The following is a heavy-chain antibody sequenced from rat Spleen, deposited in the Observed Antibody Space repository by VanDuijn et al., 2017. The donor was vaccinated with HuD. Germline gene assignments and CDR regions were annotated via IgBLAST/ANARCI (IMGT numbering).Heavy chain of an antibody. CDR1: GFTFSTYG. J-gene: IGHJ2*01. CDR3: TRDNMYTTDYYPDYFDY. Sequence: EVQLVESGGGLMQPGRSLKLSCAASGFTFSTYGMAWVRQAPKKGLEWVASISTGGDDTYYRDSVKGQFTISRDNAKNTQYLQMDSLRSEDTATYYCTRDNMYTTDYYPDYFDYWGQGVMVTVSS. V-gene: IGHV5S13*01. D-gene: IGHD1-6*01. CDR2: ISTGGDDT.